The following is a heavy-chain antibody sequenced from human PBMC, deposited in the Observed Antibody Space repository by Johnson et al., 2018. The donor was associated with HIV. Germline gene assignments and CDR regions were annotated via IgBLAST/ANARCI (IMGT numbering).Heavy chain of an antibody. CDR2: IYSGGST. V-gene: IGHV3-66*01. Sequence: VQLVESGGGLVQPGGSLRLSCAASGFTVSSNYMSWVRQAPGKGLEWVSVIYSGGSTYYADSVKGRFTISRDNSKNTLYLQMNSLRAEDTAVYYCARVIYNFWSGPHAFDIWGQGTMVTGSS. CDR1: GFTVSSNY. CDR3: ARVIYNFWSGPHAFDI. J-gene: IGHJ3*02. D-gene: IGHD3-3*01.